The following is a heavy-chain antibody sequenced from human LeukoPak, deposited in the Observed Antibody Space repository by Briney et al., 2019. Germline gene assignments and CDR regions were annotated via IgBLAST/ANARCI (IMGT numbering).Heavy chain of an antibody. CDR2: IRYDGSNK. CDR3: AKGFGPYGSGSYYNNWFDP. CDR1: GFTFSSYG. J-gene: IGHJ5*02. V-gene: IGHV3-30*02. Sequence: PGGSLRLSCAASGFTFSSYGMHWVRQAPGKGLEWVAFIRYDGSNKYYADSVKGRFTISRDNSKNTLYLQMNSLRAEDTAVYYCAKGFGPYGSGSYYNNWFDPWSQGTLVTVSS. D-gene: IGHD3-10*01.